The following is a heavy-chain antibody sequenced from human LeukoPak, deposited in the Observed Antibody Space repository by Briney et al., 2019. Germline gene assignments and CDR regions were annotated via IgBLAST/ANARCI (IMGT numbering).Heavy chain of an antibody. V-gene: IGHV1-2*02. CDR2: INPNSGGT. D-gene: IGHD5-12*01. J-gene: IGHJ4*02. CDR1: GYPFPGYY. CDR3: ARLWNTGYIIYFDS. Sequence: AQVKAPCNASGYPFPGYYMHWVRQAPGQGPGWKGWINPNSGGTNFAQKFRGGVTMTRDTSISTAFMELSRLTSDDTAVYYCARLWNTGYIIYFDSWGQGALVTVSS.